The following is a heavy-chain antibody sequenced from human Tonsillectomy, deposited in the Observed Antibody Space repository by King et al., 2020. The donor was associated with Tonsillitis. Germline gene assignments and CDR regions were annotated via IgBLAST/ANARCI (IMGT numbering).Heavy chain of an antibody. D-gene: IGHD1-26*01. CDR3: ARDRGSWVLDIAY. CDR1: GFTFRNSA. Sequence: VQLVESGGGVVQPGRSLRLSCAASGFTFRNSAMHWVRQAPGKGLEWVAIISSDGTNKFYADSVKGRFTISRDSSKNTLYLQLNSLRPEDTAVYYCARDRGSWVLDIAYGGQGTLVAVSS. V-gene: IGHV3-30*04. CDR2: ISSDGTNK. J-gene: IGHJ4*02.